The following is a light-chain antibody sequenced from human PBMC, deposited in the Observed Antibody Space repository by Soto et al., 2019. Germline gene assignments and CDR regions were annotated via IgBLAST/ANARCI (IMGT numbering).Light chain of an antibody. CDR1: SSDVGGYNY. V-gene: IGLV2-14*01. CDR3: SSYTSSSILYV. Sequence: QSVLAQPASVSGSPGQSITISCTGTSSDVGGYNYVSWYQQHPGKAPKLMIYEVSNRPSGVSNRFSGSKSGNTASLTISGLQAEDEDDYYCSSYTSSSILYVFGTGTNVXV. J-gene: IGLJ1*01. CDR2: EVS.